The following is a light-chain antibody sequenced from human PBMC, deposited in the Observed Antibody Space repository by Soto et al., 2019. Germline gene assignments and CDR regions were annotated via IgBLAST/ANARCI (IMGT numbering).Light chain of an antibody. V-gene: IGLV2-8*01. CDR1: SSDIGVYNY. CDR3: SSYAGSNNLYV. CDR2: EVS. J-gene: IGLJ1*01. Sequence: QSALTQPPSASGSPGQSVTISCTGTSSDIGVYNYVSWYQQHPGKAPKLMIYEVSKRPSGVPDRFSGSKSGNTASLTVSGLQAEDEPDYYCSSYAGSNNLYVFGTGTKVTVL.